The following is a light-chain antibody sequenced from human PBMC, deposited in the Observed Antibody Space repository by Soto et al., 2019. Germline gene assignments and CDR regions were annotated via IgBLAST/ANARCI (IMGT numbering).Light chain of an antibody. J-gene: IGLJ3*02. CDR2: EVS. CDR3: TSYTRSSTRV. V-gene: IGLV2-14*01. Sequence: QSALTQPASVSGSPGQSITISCTGTSSDVGGYNYVSWYQQHPGKAPKLMIYEVSNRPSGVSNRFSGSKSGNTSSLTISGLQADDEADYYCTSYTRSSTRVFGGGTKGTVL. CDR1: SSDVGGYNY.